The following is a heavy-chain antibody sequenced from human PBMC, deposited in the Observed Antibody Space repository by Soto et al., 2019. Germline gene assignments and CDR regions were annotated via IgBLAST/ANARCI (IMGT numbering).Heavy chain of an antibody. CDR3: ARHHGPTTSENWFDP. V-gene: IGHV1-18*01. Sequence: QVHLVQSGVEVKTPGASVKVSCQASGYTFFTYDISWVRQAPGQGLEWMGWISTYSGDTKYAHKFQGRVTMTTDTSTTTAYLEVRSLRSDDTAVYYCARHHGPTTSENWFDPWGQGTLVTVSS. CDR1: GYTFFTYD. CDR2: ISTYSGDT. D-gene: IGHD5-12*01. J-gene: IGHJ5*02.